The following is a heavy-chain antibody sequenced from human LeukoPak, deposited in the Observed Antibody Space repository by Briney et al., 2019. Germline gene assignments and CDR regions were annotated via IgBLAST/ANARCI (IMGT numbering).Heavy chain of an antibody. CDR3: ARQHGCGGDWCAFDI. J-gene: IGHJ3*02. D-gene: IGHD2-21*02. V-gene: IGHV5-51*01. Sequence: GESLKTSRKGFGYSFPSYWFAWVRQIPGKGLGWLGIIYPGDSDTRYSPYFQGQVTISADKSISTAYLQWSSLKASDTAMYYWARQHGCGGDWCAFDIWGQGTLVTVSS. CDR1: GYSFPSYW. CDR2: IYPGDSDT.